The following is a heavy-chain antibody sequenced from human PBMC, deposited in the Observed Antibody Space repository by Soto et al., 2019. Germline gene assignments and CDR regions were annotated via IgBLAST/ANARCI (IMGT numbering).Heavy chain of an antibody. V-gene: IGHV3-30*03. D-gene: IGHD1-26*01. Sequence: QVQLVESGGGVVQPGRSLRLSCAGSGFNFSTYGMHWVRQAPGKGLEWVAVISYDGGNKYYADSVKGRFTISRDNSKNTLDLQMNSLRPEDTAVYYCARGLWDSPSFIFDSWGQGKLVTVSS. CDR1: GFNFSTYG. J-gene: IGHJ4*02. CDR2: ISYDGGNK. CDR3: ARGLWDSPSFIFDS.